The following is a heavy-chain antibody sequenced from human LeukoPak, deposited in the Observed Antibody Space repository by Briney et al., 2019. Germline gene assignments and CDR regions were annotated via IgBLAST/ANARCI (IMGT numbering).Heavy chain of an antibody. CDR2: ISSSGSTI. V-gene: IGHV3-11*01. D-gene: IGHD3-10*01. CDR1: GFTFSDYY. CDR3: ARDLVTMVRGASDAFDI. J-gene: IGHJ3*02. Sequence: GGSLRLSCAASGFTFSDYYMSWIRQAPGKGLEWVSYISSSGSTIYYADSVKGRFTISRDNAKNSLYLQVNSLRAEDTAVYYCARDLVTMVRGASDAFDIWGQGTMVTVSS.